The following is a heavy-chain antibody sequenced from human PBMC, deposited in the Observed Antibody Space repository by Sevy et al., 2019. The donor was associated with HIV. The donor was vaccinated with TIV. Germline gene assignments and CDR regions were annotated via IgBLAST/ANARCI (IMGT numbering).Heavy chain of an antibody. CDR2: ISYDGSNK. CDR3: AKGRLGELSSSDY. V-gene: IGHV3-30*18. J-gene: IGHJ4*02. D-gene: IGHD3-16*02. Sequence: GGSLRLSCAASGFTFSSYGMHWVRQAPGKGLEWVAVISYDGSNKYYADSVKGRFTISRDNSKNTLYLQMNSLRAEDTAVYYCAKGRLGELSSSDYWGQGTLVTVSS. CDR1: GFTFSSYG.